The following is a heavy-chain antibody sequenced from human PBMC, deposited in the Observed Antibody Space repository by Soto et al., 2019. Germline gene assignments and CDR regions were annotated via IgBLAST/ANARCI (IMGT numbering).Heavy chain of an antibody. Sequence: QVQLVESGGGLVKPGGSLRLSCLASGFNFRDYYVGWIRQTPGKGLEWLSYIGVTGGHVYYADSVKGRFSISRDDARDSVFLHMSTVRVEDTAVYYWARLGEAVAYAFDIWGQGTMVTVS. CDR3: ARLGEAVAYAFDI. V-gene: IGHV3-11*01. D-gene: IGHD2-21*01. CDR1: GFNFRDYY. J-gene: IGHJ3*02. CDR2: IGVTGGHV.